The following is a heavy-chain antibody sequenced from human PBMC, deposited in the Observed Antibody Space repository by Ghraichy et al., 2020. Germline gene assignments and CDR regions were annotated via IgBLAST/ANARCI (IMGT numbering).Heavy chain of an antibody. J-gene: IGHJ4*02. D-gene: IGHD3-22*01. CDR1: GFTFSNAW. V-gene: IGHV3-15*01. CDR3: TTYYYDNIRFGY. Sequence: GGSLRLSCAASGFTFSNAWMSWVRQAPGKGLEWVGRIKIKTDGGTTDYAAPVKGRFTISRDDSENTLYLQMNSLKTEDTAVYYCTTYYYDNIRFGYWGQETLVTVSS. CDR2: IKIKTDGGTT.